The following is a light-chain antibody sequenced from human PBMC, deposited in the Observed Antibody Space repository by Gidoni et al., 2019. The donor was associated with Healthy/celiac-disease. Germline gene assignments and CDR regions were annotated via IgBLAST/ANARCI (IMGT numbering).Light chain of an antibody. CDR1: QSVSSN. J-gene: IGKJ3*01. V-gene: IGKV3-15*01. CDR2: GAS. CDR3: QQYNNWPGLT. Sequence: EIVMTQSPATLYVSPGERATLSCRASQSVSSNLAWYQQKPGQAPRLLIYGASTRATGIPARFSGSGSGTEFTLTISSLQSEDFAVYYCQQYNNWPGLTFGPGTKVDIK.